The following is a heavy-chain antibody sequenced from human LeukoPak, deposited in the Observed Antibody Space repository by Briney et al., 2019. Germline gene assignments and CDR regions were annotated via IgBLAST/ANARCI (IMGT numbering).Heavy chain of an antibody. CDR2: INHSGST. CDR3: ARGLSPYYYYYMDV. CDR1: GVSFRGYY. Sequence: PSETLSLTCAVYGVSFRGYYWSWIRQPPGKGLEWIGEINHSGSTNYNPSLKSRVTISVDTSKNQFSLKLSSVTAADTAVYYCARGLSPYYYYYMDVWGKGTTVTVSS. J-gene: IGHJ6*03. V-gene: IGHV4-34*01. D-gene: IGHD3-16*02.